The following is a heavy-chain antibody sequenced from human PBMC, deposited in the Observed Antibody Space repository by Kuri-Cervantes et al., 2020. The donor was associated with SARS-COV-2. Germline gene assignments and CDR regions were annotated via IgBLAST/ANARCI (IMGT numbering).Heavy chain of an antibody. Sequence: GESLKISCAASGFTFSSYGMHWVRQAPGKGLEWVAFIRYDGSNKYYADSVKGRFTISRDNAKNTLYLQMNSLRAEDTAVYYCAAVGGYWGQGTLVTVSS. CDR2: IRYDGSNK. CDR1: GFTFSSYG. V-gene: IGHV3-30*02. J-gene: IGHJ4*02. CDR3: AAVGGY. D-gene: IGHD6-19*01.